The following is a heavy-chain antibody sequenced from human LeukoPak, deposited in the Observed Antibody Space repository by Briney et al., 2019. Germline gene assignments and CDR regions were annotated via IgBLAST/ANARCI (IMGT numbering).Heavy chain of an antibody. V-gene: IGHV3-7*01. D-gene: IGHD5-24*01. CDR2: TKEDGSEK. CDR1: GFTLSTYW. Sequence: GGSLRLSCAASGFTLSTYWMSWVRQAPGKGLEWVANTKEDGSEKYYVDSVKGRFTISRDNAKNSLFLQMNSLRAEDTAVYYCARGLRWPDYWGQGTLVTVSS. CDR3: ARGLRWPDY. J-gene: IGHJ4*02.